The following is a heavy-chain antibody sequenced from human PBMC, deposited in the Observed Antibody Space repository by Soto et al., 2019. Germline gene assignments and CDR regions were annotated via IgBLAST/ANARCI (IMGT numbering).Heavy chain of an antibody. D-gene: IGHD3-3*01. J-gene: IGHJ4*02. CDR2: IYYSGST. Sequence: SETLSLTCTVSGGCISSYYWSWIRQPPGKGLEWIGYIYYSGSTNYNPSLKSRVTISVDTSKNQFSLKLSSVTAAYSGVYFCTRLEGLATISYYFDFWGRGALVTVSS. CDR1: GGCISSYY. V-gene: IGHV4-59*08. CDR3: TRLEGLATISYYFDF.